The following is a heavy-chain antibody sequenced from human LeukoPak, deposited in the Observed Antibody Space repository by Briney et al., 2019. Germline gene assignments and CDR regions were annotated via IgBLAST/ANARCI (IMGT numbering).Heavy chain of an antibody. J-gene: IGHJ4*02. CDR2: ISYDGSNK. D-gene: IGHD6-19*01. CDR3: ARVRGSGWYVAFDY. V-gene: IGHV3-30-3*01. Sequence: HAGRSLRLSCAASGFTFSSYAMPWVRQAPGKGLEWVTVISYDGSNKYYADSVKGRFTISRDNSKNTLYLQMNSLRAEDTAVYYCARVRGSGWYVAFDYWGQGTLVTVSS. CDR1: GFTFSSYA.